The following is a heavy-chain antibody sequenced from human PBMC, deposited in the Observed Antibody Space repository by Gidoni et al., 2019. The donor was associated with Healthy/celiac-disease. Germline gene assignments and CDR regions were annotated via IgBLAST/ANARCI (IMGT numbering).Heavy chain of an antibody. CDR2: ISSSGSTI. CDR1: GFTFSDYY. Sequence: QVQLVESGGGLVKPGGSLRLSCAASGFTFSDYYMSWIRQAPGKGRGWFSYISSSGSTIYYADSVKGRFTISRDNAKNSLYLQMNSLRAEDTAVYYCARDVGGQQWLAPSSIFDYWGQGTLVTVSS. J-gene: IGHJ4*02. CDR3: ARDVGGQQWLAPSSIFDY. D-gene: IGHD6-19*01. V-gene: IGHV3-11*01.